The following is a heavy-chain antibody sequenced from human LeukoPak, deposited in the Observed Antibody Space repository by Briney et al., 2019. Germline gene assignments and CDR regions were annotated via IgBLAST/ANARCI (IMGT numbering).Heavy chain of an antibody. Sequence: GGSLRLSCVVSGFTFSTYAMSWVRQAPGKELEWISAVRGSGSDTYYADSVKGRFTISRDNSKNTLYLQMNSLRAEDTAIYYCAKTSRRNSAYDSPFDSWGQGTLVTVSS. CDR2: VRGSGSDT. CDR1: GFTFSTYA. V-gene: IGHV3-23*01. J-gene: IGHJ4*02. CDR3: AKTSRRNSAYDSPFDS. D-gene: IGHD5-12*01.